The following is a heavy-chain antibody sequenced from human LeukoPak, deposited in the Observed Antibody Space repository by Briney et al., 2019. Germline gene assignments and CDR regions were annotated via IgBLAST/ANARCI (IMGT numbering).Heavy chain of an antibody. J-gene: IGHJ4*02. CDR2: MNPNSGNT. Sequence: ASVKVSCKASGYTFTSYDINWVRQATGQGLEWVGWMNPNSGNTGYAQKFQGRVIITKNTSISTAYMELSSLRSEDTAVYYCARRWATYYYDSSGYLTDYWGQGTLVTVSS. CDR1: GYTFTSYD. CDR3: ARRWATYYYDSSGYLTDY. D-gene: IGHD3-22*01. V-gene: IGHV1-8*03.